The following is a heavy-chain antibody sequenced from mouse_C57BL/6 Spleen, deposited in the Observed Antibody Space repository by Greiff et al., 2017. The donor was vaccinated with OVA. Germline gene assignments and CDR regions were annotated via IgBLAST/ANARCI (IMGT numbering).Heavy chain of an antibody. Sequence: EVKLMESGGGLVKPGGSLKLSCAASGFTFSSYAMSWVRQTPEKRLEWVATISDGGSYTYYPDNVKGRFTISRDNAKNNLYLQMSHLKSEDTAMYYCAREFYYYGSSCFDYWGQGTTLTVSS. J-gene: IGHJ2*01. V-gene: IGHV5-4*01. CDR2: ISDGGSYT. D-gene: IGHD1-1*01. CDR1: GFTFSSYA. CDR3: AREFYYYGSSCFDY.